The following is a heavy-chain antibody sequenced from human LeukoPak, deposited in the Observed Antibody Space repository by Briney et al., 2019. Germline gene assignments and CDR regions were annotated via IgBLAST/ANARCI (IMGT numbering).Heavy chain of an antibody. J-gene: IGHJ4*02. Sequence: GGSLRLSCAASGFTFSSYEMNWVRQAPGKGLEWVSYISSSGSTIYYADSVKGRFTISRDNAKNSLYLQMNSLRAEDTAVYYCATPLGDVDTAMVEDDYWGQGTLVTVSS. CDR1: GFTFSSYE. CDR2: ISSSGSTI. CDR3: ATPLGDVDTAMVEDDY. D-gene: IGHD5-18*01. V-gene: IGHV3-48*03.